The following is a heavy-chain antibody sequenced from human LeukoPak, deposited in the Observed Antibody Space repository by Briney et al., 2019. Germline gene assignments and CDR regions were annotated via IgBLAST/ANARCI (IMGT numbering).Heavy chain of an antibody. CDR3: ARPGSSSFDY. J-gene: IGHJ4*02. CDR1: GYTFTTYD. V-gene: IGHV1-8*01. D-gene: IGHD6-6*01. Sequence: ASVKVSCKASGYTFTTYDINWVRQATGQGLEWMGWMNPNSGNKGYAQKFQGRVTMTRDTSISTAYMELSSLTSDDTAVYYCARPGSSSFDYWGQGTLVTVSS. CDR2: MNPNSGNK.